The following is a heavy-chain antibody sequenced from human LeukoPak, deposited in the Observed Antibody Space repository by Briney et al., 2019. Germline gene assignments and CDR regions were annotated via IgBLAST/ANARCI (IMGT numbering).Heavy chain of an antibody. J-gene: IGHJ5*02. D-gene: IGHD3-3*01. CDR1: GFTFSSYG. CDR3: AKEAQTYYDFWSGYPGGWFDP. CDR2: ISYDGSNK. Sequence: GGSLRLSCAASGFTFSSYGMHWVRQAPGKGLEWVAVISYDGSNKYYADSVKGRFTTSRDNSKSTLYLQMNSLRAEDTAVYHCAKEAQTYYDFWSGYPGGWFDPWGQGTLVTVSS. V-gene: IGHV3-30*18.